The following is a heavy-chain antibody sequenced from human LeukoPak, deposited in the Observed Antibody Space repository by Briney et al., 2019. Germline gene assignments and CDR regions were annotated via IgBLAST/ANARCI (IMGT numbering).Heavy chain of an antibody. CDR1: GYTFTTYY. J-gene: IGHJ3*02. CDR3: AIWSGYDFWSGSSHAFDI. Sequence: GASVKVSCKASGYTFTTYYMHWVRQAPGQGLEWMGMINPSGGNTTYAQKFQGRVTMTRDTSTSTVYMELSSLSSEDTAMYYCAIWSGYDFWSGSSHAFDIWGQGTMVTVSS. CDR2: INPSGGNT. D-gene: IGHD3-3*01. V-gene: IGHV1-46*01.